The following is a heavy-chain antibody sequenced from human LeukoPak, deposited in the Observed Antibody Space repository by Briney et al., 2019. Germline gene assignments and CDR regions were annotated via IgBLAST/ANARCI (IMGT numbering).Heavy chain of an antibody. CDR1: GYTFTGYY. CDR3: ARGYCSGGSCYSVENWFDP. D-gene: IGHD2-15*01. Sequence: GASVKVSCKAAGYTFTGYYMFWVRQAPGQGLEWMGRINPNSGGTNYAQKFQGRVNMTRDTSISTGYMELSRLRSDDTAVYYCARGYCSGGSCYSVENWFDPWGQGTLVTVSS. J-gene: IGHJ5*02. CDR2: INPNSGGT. V-gene: IGHV1-2*06.